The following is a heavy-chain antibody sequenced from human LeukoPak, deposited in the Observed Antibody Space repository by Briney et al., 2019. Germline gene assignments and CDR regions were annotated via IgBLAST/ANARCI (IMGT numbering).Heavy chain of an antibody. Sequence: GGSLRLSCAASGFTFSSYSMNWVRQAPGKGLEWVSSISSSSNYIYYADSVKGRFTISRDNAKNSLYLQMNSLRAEDTAVYYCARVSSGWYDGPPSADYWGQGTLVTVSS. CDR1: GFTFSSYS. CDR2: ISSSSNYI. V-gene: IGHV3-21*01. CDR3: ARVSSGWYDGPPSADY. D-gene: IGHD6-19*01. J-gene: IGHJ4*02.